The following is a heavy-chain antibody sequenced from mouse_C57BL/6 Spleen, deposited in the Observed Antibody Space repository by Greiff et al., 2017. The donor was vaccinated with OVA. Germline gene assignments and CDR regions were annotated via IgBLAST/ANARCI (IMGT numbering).Heavy chain of an antibody. V-gene: IGHV2-9-1*01. D-gene: IGHD2-4*01. Sequence: VQLKESGPGLVAPSQSLSITCTVSGFSLTSYAISWVRQPPGKGLEWLGVIWTGGGTNYNSALKSRLSISKDNSKSQVFLKMNSLQTDDKTRYYCARKNDDYDGYAMDYWGQGTSVTVSS. J-gene: IGHJ4*01. CDR1: GFSLTSYA. CDR3: ARKNDDYDGYAMDY. CDR2: IWTGGGT.